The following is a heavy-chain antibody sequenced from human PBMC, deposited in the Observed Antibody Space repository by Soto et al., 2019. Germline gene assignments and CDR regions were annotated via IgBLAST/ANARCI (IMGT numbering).Heavy chain of an antibody. CDR2: IIPIFGTA. V-gene: IGHV1-69*01. CDR1: GGTFSSYA. J-gene: IGHJ6*02. Sequence: QVQLVQSGAEVKKPGSSEKVSCKASGGTFSSYAISWVRQAPGQGLEWMGGIIPIFGTANYAQKFQGRVTITADESTSTAYMELSSVRSEDRAVYYCARDTEVGYAIPSGMDVWGQGATVTASS. CDR3: ARDTEVGYAIPSGMDV. D-gene: IGHD2-8*01.